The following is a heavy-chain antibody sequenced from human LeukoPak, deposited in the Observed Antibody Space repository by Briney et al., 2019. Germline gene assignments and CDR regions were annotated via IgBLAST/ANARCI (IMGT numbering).Heavy chain of an antibody. CDR2: INHSGST. CDR3: ARNSAYSSSSGTNL. J-gene: IGHJ4*02. V-gene: IGHV4-34*01. CDR1: GGSFGGYY. Sequence: AETLSLTCAVSGGSFGGYYWNWIRQPPGKGREWIGEINHSGSTNYNPSLKSRVTISVDTSKSQFSLKLTSVTAADTAVYFCARNSAYSSSSGTNLWGQGTLVTVSS. D-gene: IGHD6-6*01.